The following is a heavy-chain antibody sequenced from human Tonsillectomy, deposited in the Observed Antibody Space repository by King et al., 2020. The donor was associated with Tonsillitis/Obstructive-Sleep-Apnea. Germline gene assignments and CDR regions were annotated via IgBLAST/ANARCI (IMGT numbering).Heavy chain of an antibody. CDR2: VSRDGKNK. V-gene: IGHV3-30*18. CDR3: VKETSVNLGFNFDF. Sequence: VQLVESGGGVVQPGGSLRLSCAASGFTFSNYGMHWVRQAPGKGLEWVAIVSRDGKNKYYGDSVEGRFTVSRDNSKNTLYLQMDSLRAEDTAVYYCVKETSVNLGFNFDFWGQGTLVTVSS. CDR1: GFTFSNYG. D-gene: IGHD4-11*01. J-gene: IGHJ4*02.